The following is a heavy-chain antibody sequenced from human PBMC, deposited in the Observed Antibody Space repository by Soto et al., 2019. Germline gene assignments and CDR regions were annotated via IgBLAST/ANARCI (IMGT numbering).Heavy chain of an antibody. V-gene: IGHV3-30*03. CDR2: ISYDGSNK. CDR3: AQVAAAGKYYFDY. J-gene: IGHJ4*02. D-gene: IGHD6-13*01. Sequence: TGGSLRLSCAASGFTFSSYGMHWVRQAPGKGLEWVAVISYDGSNKYYADSVKGRFTISRDNSKNTLYLQMNSLRAEDTAVYYCAQVAAAGKYYFDYWGQGTLVTVSS. CDR1: GFTFSSYG.